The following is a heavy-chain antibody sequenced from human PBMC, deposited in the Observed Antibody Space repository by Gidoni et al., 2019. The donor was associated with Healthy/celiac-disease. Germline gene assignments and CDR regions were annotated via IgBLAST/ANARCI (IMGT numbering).Heavy chain of an antibody. D-gene: IGHD6-13*01. J-gene: IGHJ6*02. V-gene: IGHV4-34*01. CDR2: INHSGRT. Sequence: QVQLQQWGAGLLKPSETLSITCAVYGGSFSGYYWSWIRQPPGKGLEWIGEINHSGRTNYNPSLKSRVTISVDTSKNQFSLKLSSVTAADTAVYYCARGRSLYSSSWYFSYYGMDVWGQGTTVTVSS. CDR3: ARGRSLYSSSWYFSYYGMDV. CDR1: GGSFSGYY.